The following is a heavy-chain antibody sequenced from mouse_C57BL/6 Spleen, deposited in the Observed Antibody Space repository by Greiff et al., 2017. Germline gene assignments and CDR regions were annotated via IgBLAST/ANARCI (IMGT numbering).Heavy chain of an antibody. CDR1: GFTLSEYG. Sequence: DVILVESGGGLVKPGGSLQLSCAASGFTLSEYGMHLVRQAPEKGLEWVAYISSGSSTIYYADTVKGRFTISRDNAKNTLFLQMTSLRSEDTAMYYCARVYYDYDGFAYWGQGTLVAVSA. J-gene: IGHJ3*01. V-gene: IGHV5-17*01. CDR3: ARVYYDYDGFAY. CDR2: ISSGSSTI. D-gene: IGHD2-4*01.